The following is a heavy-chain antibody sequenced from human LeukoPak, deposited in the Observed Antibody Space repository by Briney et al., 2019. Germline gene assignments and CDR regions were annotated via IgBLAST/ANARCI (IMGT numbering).Heavy chain of an antibody. Sequence: PGGSLRLSCAASGFTFGDYWMHWVRQAPGKGLVWVSRTNTDESRTSYTDSVEGRFTISRDNARNTLYLQMNSLRVEDTAVYYCARGGDYGDFPDYWGQGTLVTVSS. D-gene: IGHD4-17*01. CDR2: TNTDESRT. CDR1: GFTFGDYW. CDR3: ARGGDYGDFPDY. J-gene: IGHJ4*02. V-gene: IGHV3-74*01.